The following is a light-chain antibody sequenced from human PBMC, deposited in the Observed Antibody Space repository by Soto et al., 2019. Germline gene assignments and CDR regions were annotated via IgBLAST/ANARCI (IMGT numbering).Light chain of an antibody. J-gene: IGKJ2*01. CDR3: HTYNSYSLHT. V-gene: IGKV1-5*01. CDR2: DAS. Sequence: DIQMTQSPSTLSASVGDRITITCRASQSVSRRLAWFQQKPGKAPKLLIYDASSLESGVPSRFSDRGSGTEFTLTISSLQPDDCATYYCHTYNSYSLHTFGQGTKVEIK. CDR1: QSVSRR.